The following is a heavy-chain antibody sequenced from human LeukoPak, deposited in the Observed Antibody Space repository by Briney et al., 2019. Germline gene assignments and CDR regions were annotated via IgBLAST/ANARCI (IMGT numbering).Heavy chain of an antibody. Sequence: GRSLRLSCAASGFTFSSYGMHWVRQAPGKGLEWVALISYDGSNKYYADSVKGRFAISRDNSKNTLYLQMNSLRAEDTAVYYCATDTSGSLYFDYWGQGTLVTVSS. CDR1: GFTFSSYG. V-gene: IGHV3-30*03. CDR3: ATDTSGSLYFDY. CDR2: ISYDGSNK. J-gene: IGHJ4*02. D-gene: IGHD1-26*01.